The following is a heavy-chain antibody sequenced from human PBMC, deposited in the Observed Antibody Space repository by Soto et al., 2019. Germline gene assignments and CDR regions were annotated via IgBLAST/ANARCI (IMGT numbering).Heavy chain of an antibody. D-gene: IGHD5-12*01. CDR3: AKESGYDYYYYSMEV. CDR2: ISGSGGST. Sequence: VQRLESGGGLVEPGGSLRLSCAALEYTFGSYALSWAGRVQGRGLGGGPAISGSGGSTYYADSVKVRFTISRDNSKNTLYLQMNSLRAEDTAVYYCAKESGYDYYYYSMEVWGKATTVTVSS. CDR1: EYTFGSYA. J-gene: IGHJ6*03. V-gene: IGHV3-23*01.